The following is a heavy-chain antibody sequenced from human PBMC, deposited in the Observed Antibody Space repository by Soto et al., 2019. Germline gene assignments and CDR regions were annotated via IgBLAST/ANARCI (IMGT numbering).Heavy chain of an antibody. D-gene: IGHD6-13*01. CDR2: INPSGGST. CDR3: ARGQIAAHSSRGYGMDV. Sequence: ASVKVSCKASGYTFTSYYMHWVRQAPGQGLEWMGIINPSGGSTSYAQKFQGRVTMTRDTSTSTVYMELSSLRSEDTAVYYCARGQIAAHSSRGYGMDVWGQGTTVTVSS. V-gene: IGHV1-46*01. CDR1: GYTFTSYY. J-gene: IGHJ6*02.